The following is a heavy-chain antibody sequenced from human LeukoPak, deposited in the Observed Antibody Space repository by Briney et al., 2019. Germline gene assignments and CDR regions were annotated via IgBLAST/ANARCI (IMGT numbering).Heavy chain of an antibody. J-gene: IGHJ6*02. V-gene: IGHV3-30*18. CDR1: GFTFSFYG. CDR2: ISYDGSNK. D-gene: IGHD3-3*01. Sequence: GGSLRLSCAASGFTFSFYGMHWVRQAPGKGLEWVAVISYDGSNKYYADSVKGRFTISRDNSKNTLYLQMNSLRAEDTAAYYCAKDRGTISRDYGMDVWGQGATVTVFS. CDR3: AKDRGTISRDYGMDV.